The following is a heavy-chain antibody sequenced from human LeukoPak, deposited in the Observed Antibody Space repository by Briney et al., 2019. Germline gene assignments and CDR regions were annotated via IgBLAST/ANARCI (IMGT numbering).Heavy chain of an antibody. J-gene: IGHJ4*02. V-gene: IGHV4-59*01. D-gene: IGHD3-9*01. CDR2: VYYNKRT. Sequence: SETLSLTCSVSGGSIGSYYWSWIRQPPGKGLEWIGYVYYNKRTNSNPSLKSRVTLSVDTSKNEFSLKLTSMTAADTAVYFCARSPQYFDSLLDGDSRYYFDYWGQGTLVTVSS. CDR3: ARSPQYFDSLLDGDSRYYFDY. CDR1: GGSIGSYY.